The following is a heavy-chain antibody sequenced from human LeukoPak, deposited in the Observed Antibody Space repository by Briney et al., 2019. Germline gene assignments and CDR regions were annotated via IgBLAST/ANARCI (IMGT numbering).Heavy chain of an antibody. D-gene: IGHD3-9*01. Sequence: PGGSLRLSCAASGFTFSSYTMSWVRQAPGKGLEWVSVIYSGGSTYYADSVKGRFTISRDNSKNTLYLQMNSLIAEDTAVYYCARDPVGSFDILTEWGQGTRVTVSS. V-gene: IGHV3-66*01. CDR3: ARDPVGSFDILTE. CDR1: GFTFSSYT. CDR2: IYSGGST. J-gene: IGHJ4*02.